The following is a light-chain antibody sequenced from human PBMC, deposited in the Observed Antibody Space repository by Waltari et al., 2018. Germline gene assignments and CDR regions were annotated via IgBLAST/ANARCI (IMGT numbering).Light chain of an antibody. J-gene: IGKJ1*01. V-gene: IGKV3-20*01. CDR2: DAS. Sequence: EIVLTQSPGTLSLSPGERATLSCRASQSVSRTLAWYQQKPGQAPRLLIYDASIWATGIPDRFSGSGSGTDFSLTISRLEPEDFAVYYCQKYGRLPATFGQGTKVEIK. CDR3: QKYGRLPAT. CDR1: QSVSRT.